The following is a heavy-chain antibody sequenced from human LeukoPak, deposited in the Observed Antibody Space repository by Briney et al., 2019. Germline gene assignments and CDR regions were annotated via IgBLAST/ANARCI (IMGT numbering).Heavy chain of an antibody. CDR3: ATRAGVVVPAAIKAFDI. CDR2: IYHSGST. D-gene: IGHD2-2*02. V-gene: IGHV4-30-2*01. CDR1: GGSISSGGYY. J-gene: IGHJ3*02. Sequence: SETLSLTCTVSGGSISSGGYYWSWIRQPPGKGLEWIGYIYHSGSTYYNPSLKSRVTISVDRSKNQFSLKLSSVTAADTAVYYCATRAGVVVPAAIKAFDIWGQGTMVTVSS.